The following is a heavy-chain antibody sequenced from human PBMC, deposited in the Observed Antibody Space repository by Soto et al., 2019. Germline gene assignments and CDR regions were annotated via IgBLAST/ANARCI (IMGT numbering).Heavy chain of an antibody. CDR3: ARDYYKYYDSSGYYRSPAY. CDR1: GFTCSSYA. Sequence: GGSLRLSCAASGFTCSSYAMHWVRQAPGKGLEWVALISYDGSDKDYADNVKGRFTISRDNSRNTLFLQMNSLRAEDTAVYYCARDYYKYYDSSGYYRSPAYWGQGTLVTVSS. J-gene: IGHJ4*02. D-gene: IGHD3-22*01. CDR2: ISYDGSDK. V-gene: IGHV3-30-3*01.